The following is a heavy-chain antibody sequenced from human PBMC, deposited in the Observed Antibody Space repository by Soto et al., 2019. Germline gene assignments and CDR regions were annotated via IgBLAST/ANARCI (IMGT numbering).Heavy chain of an antibody. CDR2: ISAYNGNT. CDR1: GYTFTSYG. Sequence: ASVKVSCKASGYTFTSYGISWVRQAPGQGLEWMGWISAYNGNTNYAQKLQGRVTMTTDTSTSTAYMELRSLRSDDTAVYYCARDTNYYDSIGPKNNYYYYGMDVWGQGTKVTVSS. CDR3: ARDTNYYDSIGPKNNYYYYGMDV. V-gene: IGHV1-18*04. J-gene: IGHJ6*02. D-gene: IGHD3-22*01.